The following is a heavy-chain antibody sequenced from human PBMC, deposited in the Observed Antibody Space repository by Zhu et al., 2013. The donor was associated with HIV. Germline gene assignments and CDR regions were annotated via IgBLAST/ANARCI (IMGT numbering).Heavy chain of an antibody. CDR3: ARFTYYDILTGYPYYYYGMDV. D-gene: IGHD3-9*01. Sequence: QVQLVQSGAEVKKPGASVKVSCKASGYTFTSYGISWVRQAPGQGLEWMGWISAYNGNTNYAQKLQGRVTMTTDTSTSTAYMELRSLRSDDTAVYYCARFTYYDILTGYPYYYYGMDVWGQGTTVTVSS. V-gene: IGHV1-18*04. J-gene: IGHJ6*02. CDR2: ISAYNGNT. CDR1: GYTFTSYG.